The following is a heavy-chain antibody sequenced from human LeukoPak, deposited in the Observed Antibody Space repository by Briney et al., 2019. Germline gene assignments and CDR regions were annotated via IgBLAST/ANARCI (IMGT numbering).Heavy chain of an antibody. Sequence: GGSLRLSCAASGFTFSTHSMNWVRQAPGKVLEWVSCISSSSSDIKHADSVKGRFTISRDNAQTSLYLQMNRLRAEDTAVYYCARASDPWLQLTWGQETLVTVSS. D-gene: IGHD5-24*01. CDR1: GFTFSTHS. V-gene: IGHV3-21*04. CDR2: ISSSSSDI. J-gene: IGHJ4*02. CDR3: ARASDPWLQLT.